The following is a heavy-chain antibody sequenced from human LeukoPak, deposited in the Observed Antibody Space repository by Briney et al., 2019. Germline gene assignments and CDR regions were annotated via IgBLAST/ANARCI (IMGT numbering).Heavy chain of an antibody. CDR1: GHTFTGYS. CDR2: INANSGDT. D-gene: IGHD6-13*01. V-gene: IGHV1-2*02. Sequence: ASVKVSCKASGHTFTGYSIHWVRQAPGQGLEWMGWINANSGDTNYAQKFQGRVTMTRDTSISTAYMELSRLRSDDTAVYYCARDPGIAAAGTGCCMDVWGKGTTVTISS. J-gene: IGHJ6*03. CDR3: ARDPGIAAAGTGCCMDV.